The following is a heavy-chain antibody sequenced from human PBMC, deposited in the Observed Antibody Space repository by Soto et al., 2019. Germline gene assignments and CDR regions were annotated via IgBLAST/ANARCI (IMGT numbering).Heavy chain of an antibody. CDR3: VKGEYYYDSSGYYPFDY. D-gene: IGHD3-22*01. CDR1: GFTFRIYA. V-gene: IGHV3-64D*06. J-gene: IGHJ4*02. CDR2: ISPDGGGT. Sequence: HPGGSLRLSCSASGFTFRIYAMHWVRQAPGRGLEYVSSISPDGGGTHYADSVKGRFTISRDNSKNTHYLQMGSLRIDDSAVYYCVKGEYYYDSSGYYPFDYWGQGTLVTVSS.